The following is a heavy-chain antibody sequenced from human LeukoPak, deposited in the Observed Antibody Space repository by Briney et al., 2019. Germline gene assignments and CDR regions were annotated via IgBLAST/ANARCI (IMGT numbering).Heavy chain of an antibody. CDR2: ISGSGGST. V-gene: IGHV3-23*01. J-gene: IGHJ4*02. D-gene: IGHD3-10*01. CDR3: ARGITMVREIDY. CDR1: GFTFSSYA. Sequence: GGSLRLSCAASGFTFSSYAMSWVRQAPGKGLGWVSAISGSGGSTYYADSVKGRFTISRDNSKNTLYLQMNSLRAEDTAVYYCARGITMVREIDYWGQGTLVTVSS.